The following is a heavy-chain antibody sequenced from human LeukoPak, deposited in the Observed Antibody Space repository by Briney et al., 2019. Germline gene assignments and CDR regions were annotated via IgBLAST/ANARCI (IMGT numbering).Heavy chain of an antibody. D-gene: IGHD3-16*01. J-gene: IGHJ6*03. CDR2: IIDNGDIT. Sequence: QPGGSLRLSCAASGFTFSSYAMSWVRQAPGKGLEWVSGIIDNGDITYYANSVRGRFTISRDNSKNTLYLQMNSLRAEDTAVYYCAKLGGQQVYNYYVAVWGKGTTVAVPS. V-gene: IGHV3-23*01. CDR1: GFTFSSYA. CDR3: AKLGGQQVYNYYVAV.